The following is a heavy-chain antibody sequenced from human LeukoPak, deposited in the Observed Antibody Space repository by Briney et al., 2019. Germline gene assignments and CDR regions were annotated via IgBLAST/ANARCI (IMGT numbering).Heavy chain of an antibody. CDR3: ARDQGRDGYNYDAFDI. D-gene: IGHD5-24*01. Sequence: EASVKVSFKASGYTFTSYDINWVRHATGQGLEWMGWMNPNSGNTAYAQKFQGRVTMTRDMSTSTVYMELSSLRSEDTAVYYCARDQGRDGYNYDAFDIWGQGTMVTVSS. CDR2: MNPNSGNT. J-gene: IGHJ3*02. CDR1: GYTFTSYD. V-gene: IGHV1-8*02.